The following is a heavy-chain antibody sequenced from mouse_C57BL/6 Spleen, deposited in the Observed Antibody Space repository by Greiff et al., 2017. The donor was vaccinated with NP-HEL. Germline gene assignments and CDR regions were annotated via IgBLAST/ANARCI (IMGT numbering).Heavy chain of an antibody. V-gene: IGHV1-61*01. D-gene: IGHD1-1*01. CDR2: IYPSDSET. CDR1: GYTFTSYW. J-gene: IGHJ1*03. Sequence: QVQLQQPGAELVRPGSSVKLSCKASGYTFTSYWMDWVKQRPGQGLEWIGNIYPSDSETHYNQKFKDKATLTVDKSSSTAYMQLSSLTSEDSAVYYCARTTVVASGFDVWGTGTTVTVSS. CDR3: ARTTVVASGFDV.